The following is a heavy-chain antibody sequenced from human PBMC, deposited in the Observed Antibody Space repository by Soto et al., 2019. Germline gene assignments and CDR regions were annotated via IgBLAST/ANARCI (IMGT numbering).Heavy chain of an antibody. V-gene: IGHV4-28*01. J-gene: IGHJ4*02. D-gene: IGHD1-26*01. Sequence: QVQLQESGPGLVKPSDTLSLTCAVSGYSISSSNWWGWIRQPPGKGLEGIGYIYYRGTTYYNPSLKSRVTMSVDTSKNQFSLKLTSVTAVDTAVYYCARREIQGPIDYWGQGTLVTVSS. CDR2: IYYRGTT. CDR1: GYSISSSNW. CDR3: ARREIQGPIDY.